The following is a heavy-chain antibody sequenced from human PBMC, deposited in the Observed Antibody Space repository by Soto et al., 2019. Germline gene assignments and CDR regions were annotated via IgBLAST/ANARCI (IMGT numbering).Heavy chain of an antibody. D-gene: IGHD2-15*01. CDR3: ARSGGLDRDFNY. CDR1: GYSFTSYA. CDR2: IVPIFGTP. Sequence: GASVKVSCKASGYSFTSYAISWVRQDPGQGLEWMGGIVPIFGTPNYVQKFQDRVTITADESTSTAYMQLSSLRSGDTAVYYCARSGGLDRDFNYWGQGSLVTVSS. V-gene: IGHV1-69*13. J-gene: IGHJ4*02.